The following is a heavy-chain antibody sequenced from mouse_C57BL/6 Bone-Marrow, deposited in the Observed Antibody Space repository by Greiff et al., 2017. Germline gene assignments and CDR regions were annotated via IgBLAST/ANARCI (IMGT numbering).Heavy chain of an antibody. CDR3: ARLLRRYYSAMDY. Sequence: QVQLKQPGAELVKPGASVKMSCKASGYTFTSYWITWVKQRPGQGLEWIGDIYPGSGSTNYNEKFKSKDTLTVDTSSSTAYMQLSSLTSEDSAVYYFARLLRRYYSAMDYWGQGTSVTVSS. CDR2: IYPGSGST. J-gene: IGHJ4*01. CDR1: GYTFTSYW. V-gene: IGHV1-55*01.